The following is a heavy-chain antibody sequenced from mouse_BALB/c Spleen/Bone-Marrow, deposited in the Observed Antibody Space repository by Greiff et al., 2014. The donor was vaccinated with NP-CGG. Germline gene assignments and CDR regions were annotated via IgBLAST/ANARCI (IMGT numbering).Heavy chain of an antibody. J-gene: IGHJ2*01. Sequence: EVQLVESGGGLVQPGGSLRLSCTTSGFTFTDYSMTWVRQPPGKALEWLGFIRNKPNGYTTEYNPSVKGRFTISRDNSQGILYLQMNPLRAEDSAIYYCARDYSGYFDFWGQGTTLTVSS. CDR3: ARDYSGYFDF. CDR1: GFTFTDYS. V-gene: IGHV7-3*02. CDR2: IRNKPNGYTT. D-gene: IGHD5-1*01.